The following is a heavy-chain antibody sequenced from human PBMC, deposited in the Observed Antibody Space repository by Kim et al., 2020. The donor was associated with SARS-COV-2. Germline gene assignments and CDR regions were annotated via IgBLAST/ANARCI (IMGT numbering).Heavy chain of an antibody. Sequence: SETLSLTCAVYGGSFSGYYWSWIRQPPGKGLEWIGEINHSGSTNYNPSLKSRVTISVDTSKNQFSLKLSSVPAADTAVYYCARGWGLALQITIFGVVVRQNWYFDLWGRGTLVTVSS. CDR3: ARGWGLALQITIFGVVVRQNWYFDL. CDR1: GGSFSGYY. CDR2: INHSGST. V-gene: IGHV4-34*01. J-gene: IGHJ2*01. D-gene: IGHD3-3*01.